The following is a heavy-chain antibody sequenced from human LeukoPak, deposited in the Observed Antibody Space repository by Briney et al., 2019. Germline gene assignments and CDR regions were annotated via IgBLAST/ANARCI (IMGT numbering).Heavy chain of an antibody. Sequence: GGSLRLSCAASGFTFSSYEMNWVLQAPGKGLEWVSYISSSGSTIYYADSVKGRFTISRDNAKNSLYLQMNSLRAEDTAVYYCARFAYCSSTSCLDYWGQGTLVTVSS. CDR1: GFTFSSYE. CDR3: ARFAYCSSTSCLDY. V-gene: IGHV3-48*03. J-gene: IGHJ4*02. D-gene: IGHD2-2*01. CDR2: ISSSGSTI.